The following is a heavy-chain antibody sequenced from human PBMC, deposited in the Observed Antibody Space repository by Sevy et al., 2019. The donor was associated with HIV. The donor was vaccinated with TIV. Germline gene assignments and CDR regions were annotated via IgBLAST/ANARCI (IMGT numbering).Heavy chain of an antibody. CDR3: ATTKDYYDSSGSPFDY. J-gene: IGHJ4*02. Sequence: ASVKVSCKVSGYTLTQLSMHWVRQAPGKGLEWMGSFDPEDGETLYAQKFQGRVTMTEDTSTKKAYMELSSLRSEDTAVYYCATTKDYYDSSGSPFDYWGQGTLVTVSS. CDR2: FDPEDGET. D-gene: IGHD3-22*01. V-gene: IGHV1-24*01. CDR1: GYTLTQLS.